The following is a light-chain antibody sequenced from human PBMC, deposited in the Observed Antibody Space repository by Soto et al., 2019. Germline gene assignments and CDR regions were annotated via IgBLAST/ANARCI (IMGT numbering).Light chain of an antibody. V-gene: IGKV3-15*01. CDR3: QQYNNWPWT. J-gene: IGKJ1*01. CDR1: QTVSSN. CDR2: GAS. Sequence: EIILTQSPDTLSLSPGERATLSCRASQTVSSNYLAWYQQKPGQAPRLLIYGASTRATGIPARFSGSGSGTEFTLTISSLQSVDFAVYSCQQYNNWPWTFGQGTKVDIK.